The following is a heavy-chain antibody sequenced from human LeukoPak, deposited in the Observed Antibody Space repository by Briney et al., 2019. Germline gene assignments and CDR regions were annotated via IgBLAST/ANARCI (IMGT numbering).Heavy chain of an antibody. D-gene: IGHD3-3*01. CDR3: ARELYYDFWNGYTYYFDY. J-gene: IGHJ4*02. CDR1: GGSFSGYY. V-gene: IGHV4-34*01. Sequence: PSETLSLTCAVYGGSFSGYYWSWIRQPPGKGLEWIGEINHSGSTNYNPSLKSRVTISVDTSKNQFSLKLSSVTAADTPVYYCARELYYDFWNGYTYYFDYWGQGTLVTVSS. CDR2: INHSGST.